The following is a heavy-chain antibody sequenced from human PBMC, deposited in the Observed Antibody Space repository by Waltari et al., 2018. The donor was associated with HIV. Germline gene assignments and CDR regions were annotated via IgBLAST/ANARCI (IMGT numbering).Heavy chain of an antibody. J-gene: IGHJ4*02. CDR1: GFTVTTTG. V-gene: IGHV3-23*04. D-gene: IGHD1-1*01. CDR3: AKEGWQLLTFDY. CDR2: IINSGRNT. Sequence: EVNLVESGGGLVRPGGSLRLSCVASGFTVTTTGMAWVRQAPGKGLEWFSSIINSGRNTFYADSVKGRFIISRDNSENTLYLQMNSLRAEDTAIYFCAKEGWQLLTFDYWGQGALVTVSS.